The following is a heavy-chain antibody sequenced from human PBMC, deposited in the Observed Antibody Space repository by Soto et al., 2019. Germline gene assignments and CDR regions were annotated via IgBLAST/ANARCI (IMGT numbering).Heavy chain of an antibody. Sequence: PSETLSLTCAVYGGSFSGYYWSWIRQPPGKGLEWIGEINHSGSTNYNPSLKSRVTISVDTSKNQFSLKLSSVTAADTAVYYCARGRSVLFLYYYDSSGNTSDYWGQGTLVTVSS. CDR3: ARGRSVLFLYYYDSSGNTSDY. J-gene: IGHJ4*02. CDR1: GGSFSGYY. CDR2: INHSGST. D-gene: IGHD3-22*01. V-gene: IGHV4-34*01.